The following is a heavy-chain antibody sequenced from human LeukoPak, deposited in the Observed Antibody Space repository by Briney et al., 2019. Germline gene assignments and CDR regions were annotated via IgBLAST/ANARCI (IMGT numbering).Heavy chain of an antibody. J-gene: IGHJ4*02. CDR1: GLTVSSNH. CDR2: LYSGGSI. Sequence: GGSLRLSCAASGLTVSSNHMSWVRQAPGKGLEWGSVLYSGGSIFYADSVKGRFTISRDNSKNTLYLQMNSLRVEDTAVYYCATDLGRFDCWGQGTLVTVSS. CDR3: ATDLGRFDC. D-gene: IGHD1-14*01. V-gene: IGHV3-66*01.